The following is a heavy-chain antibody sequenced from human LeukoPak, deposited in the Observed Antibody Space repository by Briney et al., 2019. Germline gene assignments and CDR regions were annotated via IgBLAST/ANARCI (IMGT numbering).Heavy chain of an antibody. CDR1: GFTFSSYS. CDR3: ARDRGISGWPFDY. CDR2: ISSSSSYI. J-gene: IGHJ4*02. D-gene: IGHD6-19*01. Sequence: GGSLRLSCAASGFTFSSYSMNWVRQAPGKGLEWVSSISSSSSYIYYADSVKGRFTISRDNAKNSLYLQMNSLRAEDTAVYYCARDRGISGWPFDYWGQGTFVTVSS. V-gene: IGHV3-21*01.